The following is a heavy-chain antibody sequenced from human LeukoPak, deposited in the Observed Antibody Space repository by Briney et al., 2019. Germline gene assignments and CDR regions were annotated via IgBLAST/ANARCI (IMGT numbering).Heavy chain of an antibody. D-gene: IGHD2-2*01. V-gene: IGHV4-30-2*01. CDR2: IYHSGST. J-gene: IGHJ6*04. Sequence: KSSQTMCRACAGTGGCIGSVWNSWGWIPRTPRKGLEWIGYIYHSGSTYYNPSLKSRVTISVDRSKNQFSLKLRSVTAADTAVYFCAREVVVPAAMSFRYYYYGMDVWGKGTTVTVSS. CDR3: AREVVVPAAMSFRYYYYGMDV. CDR1: GGCIGSVWNS.